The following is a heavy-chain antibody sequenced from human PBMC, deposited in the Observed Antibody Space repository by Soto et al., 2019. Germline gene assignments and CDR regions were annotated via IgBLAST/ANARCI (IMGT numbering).Heavy chain of an antibody. J-gene: IGHJ6*02. CDR3: ASWGSIVVVIRYYYGMDV. V-gene: IGHV1-69*12. D-gene: IGHD3-22*01. CDR1: GGTFSSYA. CDR2: IIPIFGTA. Sequence: QVQLVQSGAEVKKPGSSVKVSCKASGGTFSSYAISWVRQAPGQGLEWMGGIIPIFGTANYAQKFQGRVTITADESTSTAYMELSSLRSEDTAVYYCASWGSIVVVIRYYYGMDVWGQGTTVTVSS.